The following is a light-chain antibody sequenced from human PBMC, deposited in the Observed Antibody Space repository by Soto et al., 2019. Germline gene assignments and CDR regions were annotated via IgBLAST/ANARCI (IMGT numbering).Light chain of an antibody. V-gene: IGKV3-20*01. Sequence: EIVLTQSPGTLSLSPGERATLSGRSSHSVTSNYLAWYQQKPGQAPRLLIYDVSSRATGIPDRFSGSGSGTDFTLTISSLEPVDFAVYYCQQYGISPTFGQGTKVEIK. J-gene: IGKJ1*01. CDR3: QQYGISPT. CDR2: DVS. CDR1: HSVTSNY.